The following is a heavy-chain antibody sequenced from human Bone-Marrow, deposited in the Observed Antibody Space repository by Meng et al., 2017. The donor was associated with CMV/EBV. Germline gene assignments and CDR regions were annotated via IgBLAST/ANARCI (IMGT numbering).Heavy chain of an antibody. J-gene: IGHJ6*02. CDR3: AREIVVVPAAIIQTPYYYYGMDV. CDR1: GFTFSSYA. D-gene: IGHD2-2*02. Sequence: GGSLRLSCAASGFTFSSYAMNWVRQSPGKGLEWLLVISGSGDSTYYADSVKGRFTVSRDNAKNSLYLQMNSLRAEDTAVYYCAREIVVVPAAIIQTPYYYYGMDVWGQGTTVTVSS. CDR2: ISGSGDST. V-gene: IGHV3-23*01.